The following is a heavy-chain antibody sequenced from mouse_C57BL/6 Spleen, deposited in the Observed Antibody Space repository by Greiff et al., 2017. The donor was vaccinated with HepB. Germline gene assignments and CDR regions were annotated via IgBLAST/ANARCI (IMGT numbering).Heavy chain of an antibody. J-gene: IGHJ4*01. CDR1: GYTFTDYY. V-gene: IGHV1-19*01. CDR2: INPYNGGT. D-gene: IGHD1-1*01. Sequence: EVQLQQSGPVLVKPGASVKMSCKASGYTFTDYYMNWVKQSHGKSLEWIGVINPYNGGTSYNQKFKGKATLTVDKSSSTAYMELNSLTSEDSAVYYCARGHYYGSSTPYAMDYWGQGTSVTVSS. CDR3: ARGHYYGSSTPYAMDY.